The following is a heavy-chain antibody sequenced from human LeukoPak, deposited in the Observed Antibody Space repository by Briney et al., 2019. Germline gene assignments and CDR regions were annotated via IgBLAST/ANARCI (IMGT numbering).Heavy chain of an antibody. V-gene: IGHV1-2*02. Sequence: GASVKVSCKASGYTFTGYYMHWVRQAPGQGLEWMGWINPNSGGTNYAQKFQGRVTMTWDTSISTAYMELSRLRSDDTAVYYCARSPIVATKDYYYYYYMDVWGKGTTVTVSS. CDR3: ARSPIVATKDYYYYYYMDV. CDR2: INPNSGGT. CDR1: GYTFTGYY. D-gene: IGHD5-12*01. J-gene: IGHJ6*03.